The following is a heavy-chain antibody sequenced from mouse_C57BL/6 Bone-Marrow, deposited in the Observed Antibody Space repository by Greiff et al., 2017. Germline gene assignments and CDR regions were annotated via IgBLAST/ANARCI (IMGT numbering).Heavy chain of an antibody. CDR1: GYTFTSYW. D-gene: IGHD3-1*01. J-gene: IGHJ2*01. CDR3: SRSGPLRRRFDY. Sequence: QVQLQQPGAELVKPGASVKMSCKASGYTFTSYWITWVKQRPGQGLEWIGDIYPTSGRTNYNEKFKSKTILTVDTSSNTAYMQLSSLTSEDSAVFYCSRSGPLRRRFDYPTRGTT. CDR2: IYPTSGRT. V-gene: IGHV1-55*01.